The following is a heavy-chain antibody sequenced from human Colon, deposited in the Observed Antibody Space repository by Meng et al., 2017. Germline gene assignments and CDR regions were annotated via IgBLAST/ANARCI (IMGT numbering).Heavy chain of an antibody. J-gene: IGHJ4*02. V-gene: IGHV1-8*01. D-gene: IGHD3-22*01. Sequence: QVQLVQSGAEMKKPGASVKVSCNASGYTFTTYDINWVRQATGQGLEWMGWMNPDSGDTGYAQKFQGRLTMTRDTSISAAYMELTSLRSEDTAVYYCARGGYYYDSSGFRAALDYWGQGALVTVSS. CDR1: GYTFTTYD. CDR2: MNPDSGDT. CDR3: ARGGYYYDSSGFRAALDY.